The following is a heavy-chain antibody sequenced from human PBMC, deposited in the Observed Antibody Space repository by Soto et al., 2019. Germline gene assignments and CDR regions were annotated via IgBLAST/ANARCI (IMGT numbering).Heavy chain of an antibody. J-gene: IGHJ4*02. D-gene: IGHD3-3*01. CDR1: GGSFSGDY. V-gene: IGHV4-34*01. Sequence: SETLSLTCAVYGGSFSGDYWSWIRQPTGKGLEWIGEINHSGSTNYNPSLKSRVTRSVDTSKNQFSLKLSSVTAADTAVYYCARTAINYDFWSGYWYFDYWGQGTLVTVSS. CDR3: ARTAINYDFWSGYWYFDY. CDR2: INHSGST.